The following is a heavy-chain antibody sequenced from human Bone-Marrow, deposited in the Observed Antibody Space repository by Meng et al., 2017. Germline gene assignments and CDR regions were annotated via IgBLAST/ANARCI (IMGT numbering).Heavy chain of an antibody. CDR1: GGTFSSYA. J-gene: IGHJ4*02. CDR2: IIPIFGTA. CDR3: ARGGYSYGLVGIFDY. Sequence: QVRRVQSGAEVKKPGSSVKVSCKASGGTFSSYAISWVRQAPGQGLEWMGGIIPIFGTANYAQKFQGRVTITADKSTSTAYMELSSLRSEDTAVYYCARGGYSYGLVGIFDYWGQGTLVTVSS. D-gene: IGHD5-18*01. V-gene: IGHV1-69*06.